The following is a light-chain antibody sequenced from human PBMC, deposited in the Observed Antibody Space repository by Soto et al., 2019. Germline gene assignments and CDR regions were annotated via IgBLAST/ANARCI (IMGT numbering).Light chain of an antibody. J-gene: IGKJ4*01. CDR3: QQFNSWPPLT. CDR1: QFVSTN. CDR2: SAS. Sequence: EVVMTQSPATLSVSPGERATLSCRASQFVSTNLAWYQQKPGQAPRLLIYSASTRATGIPARFSGSGSGTEFTLTISSLQSEDSAVYCCQQFNSWPPLTFGGGTKVEIK. V-gene: IGKV3-15*01.